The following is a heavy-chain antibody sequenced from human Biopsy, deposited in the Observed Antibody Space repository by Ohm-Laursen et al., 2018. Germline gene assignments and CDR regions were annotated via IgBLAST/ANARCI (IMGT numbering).Heavy chain of an antibody. Sequence: RSLRLSCSASESTFRSYWMDWVRQAPGKGLEWVAFIWYDGFNRYYADSVKGRFTISRDNSKNTLDLQMNRLRAEDTAVYYCATSTMVRSSGHAFDIWGQGTVVTVS. CDR3: ATSTMVRSSGHAFDI. V-gene: IGHV3-33*08. CDR2: IWYDGFNR. J-gene: IGHJ3*02. CDR1: ESTFRSYW. D-gene: IGHD3-10*01.